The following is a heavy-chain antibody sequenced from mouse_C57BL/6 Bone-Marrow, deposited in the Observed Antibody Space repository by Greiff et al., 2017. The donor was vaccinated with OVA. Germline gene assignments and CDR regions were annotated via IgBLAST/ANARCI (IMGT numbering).Heavy chain of an antibody. CDR1: GYTFTSYW. Sequence: QVQLQQPGAELVKPGASVKLSCKASGYTFTSYWMQWVKQRPGQGLEWIGEIDTSDSYTNYNQKFKGKATLTVDTSSSTAYMQLSILTSEDSAVYYCARTGSYDLYYAMDYWGQGTSVTVSS. D-gene: IGHD1-1*02. CDR2: IDTSDSYT. J-gene: IGHJ4*01. CDR3: ARTGSYDLYYAMDY. V-gene: IGHV1-50*01.